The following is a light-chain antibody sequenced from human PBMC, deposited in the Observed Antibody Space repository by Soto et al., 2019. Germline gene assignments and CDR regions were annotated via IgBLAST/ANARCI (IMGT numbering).Light chain of an antibody. V-gene: IGKV3-15*01. CDR3: QQYNKWPSLT. Sequence: EIVMTQSPATLSVSPVERAALSFMASQYMSNTLAWYQQKPGQAPRLLIYGVSTRATGIPARFSGSGSGTEFTLTISSLQSEDSAVYYCQQYNKWPSLTFGGGTKVDIK. CDR1: QYMSNT. J-gene: IGKJ4*01. CDR2: GVS.